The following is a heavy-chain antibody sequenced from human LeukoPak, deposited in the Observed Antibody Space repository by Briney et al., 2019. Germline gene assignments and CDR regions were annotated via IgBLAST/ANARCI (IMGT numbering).Heavy chain of an antibody. Sequence: ASVKVSCKASGYTFTSYAMNWVRQAPGQGLEWMGWISAYNGNTNYAQKLQGRVTMTTDTSTSTAYMELRSLRSDDTAVYYCARGGGCGSTSCLDPQDWFDPWGQGTLVTVSS. V-gene: IGHV1-18*01. J-gene: IGHJ5*02. CDR1: GYTFTSYA. CDR2: ISAYNGNT. D-gene: IGHD2-2*01. CDR3: ARGGGCGSTSCLDPQDWFDP.